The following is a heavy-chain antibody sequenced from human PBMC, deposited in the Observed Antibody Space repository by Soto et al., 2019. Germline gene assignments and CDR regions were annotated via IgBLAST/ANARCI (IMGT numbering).Heavy chain of an antibody. D-gene: IGHD6-13*01. CDR1: GGSISSSIYD. CDR3: SRHVHSSSWYNPLIMVPWFDP. CDR2: IYYSGST. V-gene: IGHV4-39*01. Sequence: SETLSLTCTVSGGSISSSIYDWGWIRQPPGKGLEWIGSIYYSGSTYYNPSLKSRVTISVDTSKNQFSLKLSSVTAADTAVYYSSRHVHSSSWYNPLIMVPWFDPWGQGTLVTFSS. J-gene: IGHJ5*02.